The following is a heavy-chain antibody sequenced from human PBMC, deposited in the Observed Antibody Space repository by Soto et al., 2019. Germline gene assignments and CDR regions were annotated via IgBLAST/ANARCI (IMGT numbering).Heavy chain of an antibody. D-gene: IGHD6-19*01. V-gene: IGHV1-3*01. J-gene: IGHJ4*02. Sequence: QVQLAQSGAEVKKPGASVQVSCKSSGYTFTSSAIHWVRQAPGQGLEWMGWINAGNGNIKHSQKFQHRVTITRDTSASTAYMELSSLRLDDTAVYYCARDGAVAGDSNFDYWGQGTMVPVSS. CDR3: ARDGAVAGDSNFDY. CDR2: INAGNGNI. CDR1: GYTFTSSA.